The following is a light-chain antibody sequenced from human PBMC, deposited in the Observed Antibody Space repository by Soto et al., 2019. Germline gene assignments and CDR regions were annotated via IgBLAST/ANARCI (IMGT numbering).Light chain of an antibody. J-gene: IGKJ1*01. Sequence: EIVMTQSPATLSVSPGERVTLSCRASQSVGSNLAWYQQKPGQAPRLLIYGASTRVTDIPARFSGSGSGTEFTLTISSLQSEDFAVYYCQQYNNWPPWTFGQGTKVEIK. CDR2: GAS. CDR3: QQYNNWPPWT. V-gene: IGKV3-15*01. CDR1: QSVGSN.